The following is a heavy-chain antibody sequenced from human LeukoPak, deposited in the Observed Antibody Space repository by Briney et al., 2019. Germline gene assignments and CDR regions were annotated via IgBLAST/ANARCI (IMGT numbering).Heavy chain of an antibody. CDR1: AGSISSAGYY. CDR3: ARVFRRGVYNYDGFDI. D-gene: IGHD5-24*01. CDR2: IYATGSA. Sequence: SETLSLTCTVSAGSISSAGYYWSWIPQPAGKGLEWIGRIYATGSANYNPSLKSRVTISIDTSKNQFSLKLTSVTAADTALYYCARVFRRGVYNYDGFDIWGQGTMVTVSS. V-gene: IGHV4-61*02. J-gene: IGHJ3*02.